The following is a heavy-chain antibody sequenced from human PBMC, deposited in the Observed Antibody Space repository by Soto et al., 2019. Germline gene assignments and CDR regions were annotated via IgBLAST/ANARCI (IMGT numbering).Heavy chain of an antibody. V-gene: IGHV1-18*01. D-gene: IGHD3-16*01. CDR2: INGYNGNT. J-gene: IGHJ6*02. Sequence: QVQLVQSGAEVKKPGASVKVSCEASGYTFTSYGISWVRQAPGQGLEWMGWINGYNGNTNYAQKLQGRVTLSTDTSTSRAYMELRSLRSDDSAVYYCARMGDVPYYYYGMDVWGQGTTVTVSS. CDR3: ARMGDVPYYYYGMDV. CDR1: GYTFTSYG.